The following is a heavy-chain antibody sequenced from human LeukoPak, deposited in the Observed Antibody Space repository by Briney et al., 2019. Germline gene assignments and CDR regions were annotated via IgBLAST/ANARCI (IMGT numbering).Heavy chain of an antibody. CDR1: GGSISSGGYY. Sequence: SQTLSLTCTVSGGSISSGGYYWSWIRQHPGKGLEWIGYIYYSGSTYYNPSLKSRVTISVDTSKNQFSLKLSSVTAADTAVYYCARVNYYDSSGYYYQPHYFDYWGQGTLVTVSS. V-gene: IGHV4-31*03. CDR3: ARVNYYDSSGYYYQPHYFDY. D-gene: IGHD3-22*01. CDR2: IYYSGST. J-gene: IGHJ4*02.